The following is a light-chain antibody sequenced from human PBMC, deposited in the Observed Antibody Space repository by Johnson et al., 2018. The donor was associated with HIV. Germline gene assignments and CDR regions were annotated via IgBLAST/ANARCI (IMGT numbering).Light chain of an antibody. CDR1: SSDMGNYA. J-gene: IGLJ1*01. V-gene: IGLV1-51*01. CDR3: GTWVSRVSAPYV. CDR2: DNN. Sequence: QSVLTQPPSVSAAPGQKVTISCSGSSSDMGNYAVSWYQQLPGTAPKLLIYDNNRRPSGIPDRFSGSKSGTSATLDITGLQAGDEADYYCGTWVSRVSAPYVCGTGTTVTVL.